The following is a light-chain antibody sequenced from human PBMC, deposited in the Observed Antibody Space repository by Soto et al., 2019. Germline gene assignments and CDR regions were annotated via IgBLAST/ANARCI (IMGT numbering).Light chain of an antibody. CDR1: QSVSSTN. Sequence: ENVLTQSPGTLSLSPGERATLSCRASQSVSSTNLAWYQQTPGRAPRLLIYGVSNRATGLPDRFSGSGSGTDFALTISSLDPEDFAVYYCQHYDNFARTFGQGTKVEV. CDR2: GVS. V-gene: IGKV3-20*01. CDR3: QHYDNFART. J-gene: IGKJ1*01.